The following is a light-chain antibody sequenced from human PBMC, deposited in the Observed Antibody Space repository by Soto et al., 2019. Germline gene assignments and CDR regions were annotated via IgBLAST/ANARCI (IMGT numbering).Light chain of an antibody. Sequence: DIQMTQSPSALPASAGDRFTIPCRGSQSIDIYVNWYQQKPGKAPNLLIYAASSLQSGVPSRFSGSGSGTDFTLTISSLQPEDIATYYCQQSYSAFRTFGQGTKVDIK. CDR2: AAS. CDR3: QQSYSAFRT. CDR1: QSIDIY. J-gene: IGKJ1*01. V-gene: IGKV1-39*01.